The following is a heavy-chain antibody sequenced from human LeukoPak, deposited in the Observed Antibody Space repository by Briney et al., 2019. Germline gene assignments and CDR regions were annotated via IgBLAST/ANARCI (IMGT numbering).Heavy chain of an antibody. D-gene: IGHD3-3*01. CDR2: INHSGCT. CDR3: ARGPWYDFWSGYWDPFDY. Sequence: PSETLSLTCAVYGGSLSGYYWSWIRQPPGQGLEWIGEINHSGCTNYNPSLKSRVTISVDTSKNQFSLKLSSVTAADTAVYYCARGPWYDFWSGYWDPFDYWGQGTLVTVSS. CDR1: GGSLSGYY. V-gene: IGHV4-34*01. J-gene: IGHJ4*02.